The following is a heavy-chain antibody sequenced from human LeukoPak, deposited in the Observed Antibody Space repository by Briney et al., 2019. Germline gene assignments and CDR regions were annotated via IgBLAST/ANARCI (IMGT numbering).Heavy chain of an antibody. D-gene: IGHD3-22*01. CDR1: GGTFSSYA. V-gene: IGHV1-69*06. Sequence: GASVKVSCKASGGTFSSYAISWVRQAPGQGLEWMGGIIPIFGTANYAQKFQGRVTITADKSTSTAYKELSSLRSEDTAVYCCARQGDYYDSSGYLWGQGTLVTV. CDR2: IIPIFGTA. CDR3: ARQGDYYDSSGYL. J-gene: IGHJ5*02.